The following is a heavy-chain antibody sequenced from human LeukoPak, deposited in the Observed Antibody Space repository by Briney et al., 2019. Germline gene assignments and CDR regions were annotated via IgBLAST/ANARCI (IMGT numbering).Heavy chain of an antibody. CDR3: ARISSSNWYNERGAFDV. V-gene: IGHV4-59*01. J-gene: IGHJ3*01. CDR2: VYYTGST. Sequence: TTSETLSLTCTVSGGSISSYYWSWIRQPAGKGLEWIGFVYYTGSTNYSPSLKSRVTISVDTSKNQFSLKLRSVTAADTAVYYCARISSSNWYNERGAFDVWGQGTTVTVSS. D-gene: IGHD6-13*01. CDR1: GGSISSYY.